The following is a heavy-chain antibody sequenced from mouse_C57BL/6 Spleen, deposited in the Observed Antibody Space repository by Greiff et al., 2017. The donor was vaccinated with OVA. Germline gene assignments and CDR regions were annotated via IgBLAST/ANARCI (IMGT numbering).Heavy chain of an antibody. J-gene: IGHJ4*01. V-gene: IGHV2-2*01. D-gene: IGHD2-2*01. CDR1: GFSLTSYG. Sequence: QVQLQQSGPGLVQPSQSLSITCTVSGFSLTSYGVHWVRQSPGKGLEWLGVIWSGGSTDSNAAFISSLSISKDNSKSQVFFKMNSLQADDTAIYYCASPMVTTDYYAMDYWGQGTSVTVSS. CDR2: IWSGGST. CDR3: ASPMVTTDYYAMDY.